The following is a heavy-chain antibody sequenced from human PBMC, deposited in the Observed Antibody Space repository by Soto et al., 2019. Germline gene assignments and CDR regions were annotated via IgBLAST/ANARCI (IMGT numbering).Heavy chain of an antibody. V-gene: IGHV4-39*01. CDR2: IYYSGST. Sequence: SETLSLTCTVSGDSISSSTYYWGWIRQPPGKGLEWIGSIYYSGSTNYNPSLKSRVTISVDTSKIQFSLKLSSVTAADTALYYCARQTQGCTAGSCYSAVDYWGPRTLVTVSS. CDR3: ARQTQGCTAGSCYSAVDY. D-gene: IGHD2-15*01. CDR1: GDSISSSTYY. J-gene: IGHJ4*02.